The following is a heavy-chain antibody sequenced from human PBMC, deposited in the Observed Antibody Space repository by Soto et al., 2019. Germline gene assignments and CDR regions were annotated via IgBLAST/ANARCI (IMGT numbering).Heavy chain of an antibody. CDR1: GFTFSTYC. V-gene: IGHV3-74*01. Sequence: EVHLVESGGGLVQPGWALRLSCAASGFTFSTYCMHWVRQAPGKGLVWVSRINADGTTTPYADSVKGRFTISRDNAKNTLYLQMNSLRAEDTAVYFCATVATHSYTWVDPGGQGTLVTISS. CDR2: INADGTTT. J-gene: IGHJ5*02. D-gene: IGHD3-3*02. CDR3: ATVATHSYTWVDP.